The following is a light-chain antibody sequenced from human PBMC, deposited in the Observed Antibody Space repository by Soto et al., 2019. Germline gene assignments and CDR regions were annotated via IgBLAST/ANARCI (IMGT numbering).Light chain of an antibody. Sequence: EIVMTQSPATLSVPPGERATLSCSASQSVISTYLAWYQQKPGQAPRLLIYGASSRATGIPDRFSGSGSGTDFTLTISRLEPEDFATYYCLQDYNYPRTFGQGTRLEI. CDR3: LQDYNYPRT. CDR2: GAS. V-gene: IGKV3-20*01. CDR1: QSVISTY. J-gene: IGKJ5*01.